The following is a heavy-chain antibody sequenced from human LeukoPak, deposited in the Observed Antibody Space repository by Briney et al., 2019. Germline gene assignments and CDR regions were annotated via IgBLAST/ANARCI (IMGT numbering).Heavy chain of an antibody. Sequence: PGGSLRLSCAASGFTFSTYGMHWVRQAPGKGLEWVTFIRYDGSNKYFADSVKGRFTISRDNSKNTLYLQMNSLRAEDTAVYYCAKDGKSVITMVRGVLASGLNMDVWGKGTTVTISS. CDR3: AKDGKSVITMVRGVLASGLNMDV. D-gene: IGHD3-10*01. J-gene: IGHJ6*03. CDR1: GFTFSTYG. V-gene: IGHV3-30*02. CDR2: IRYDGSNK.